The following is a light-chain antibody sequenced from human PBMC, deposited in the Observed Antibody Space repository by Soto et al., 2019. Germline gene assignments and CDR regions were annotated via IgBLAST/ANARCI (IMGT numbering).Light chain of an antibody. Sequence: QSALTQPRSVSGSPGQSVTISCTGTSXDVGGYEYVSWYQQHPGKAPKLMIYGVNKRPSGVPDRFSGTRSGNTASLTISGLQTEDEADYYCCSYAGSPFYVFGIGTKVTV. J-gene: IGLJ1*01. V-gene: IGLV2-11*01. CDR1: SXDVGGYEY. CDR3: CSYAGSPFYV. CDR2: GVN.